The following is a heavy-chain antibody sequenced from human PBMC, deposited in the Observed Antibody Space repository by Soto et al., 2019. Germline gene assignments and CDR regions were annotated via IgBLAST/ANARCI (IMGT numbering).Heavy chain of an antibody. CDR1: GFSLSTSGMC. CDR2: IDWDDDK. D-gene: IGHD1-20*01. CDR3: VRTARNYNYNDMDV. Sequence: GPTLVNPTQTLTLTCTFSGFSLSTSGMCVSWIRQTPGKALEWLALIDWDDDKYYSTSLKTRLTISKDTSKNQVVLTMTNMDPVDTAMYYCVRTARNYNYNDMDVWGQGTTVTVSS. V-gene: IGHV2-70*01. J-gene: IGHJ6*02.